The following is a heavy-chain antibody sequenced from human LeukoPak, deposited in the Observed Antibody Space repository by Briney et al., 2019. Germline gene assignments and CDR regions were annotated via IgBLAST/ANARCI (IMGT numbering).Heavy chain of an antibody. Sequence: GGSLRLSCAAPGFTFSSYAMHWVRQAPGKGLEWVAVISYDGSNKYYADSVKGRFTISRDNSKNTLYLQMNSLRAEDTAVYYCARASYNGHYYYYMDVWGKGTTVTVSS. D-gene: IGHD3-10*01. CDR3: ARASYNGHYYYYMDV. V-gene: IGHV3-30*01. J-gene: IGHJ6*03. CDR2: ISYDGSNK. CDR1: GFTFSSYA.